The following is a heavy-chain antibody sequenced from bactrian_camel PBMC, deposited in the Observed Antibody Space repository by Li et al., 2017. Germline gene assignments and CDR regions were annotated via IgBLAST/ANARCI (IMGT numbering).Heavy chain of an antibody. CDR1: GFTFSSYY. Sequence: HVQLVESGGGLVQPGGSLRLSCGASGFTFSSYYMSWVRQAPGKGLEWVSSIYNDGRDTYYADSVKGRFTVSRDNVKNTVYLQMNNLKPEDTGVYYCARDLKEVGGYEMDYWGKGTQVTVS. D-gene: IGHD6*01. V-gene: IGHV3-2*01. CDR2: IYNDGRDT. J-gene: IGHJ7*01.